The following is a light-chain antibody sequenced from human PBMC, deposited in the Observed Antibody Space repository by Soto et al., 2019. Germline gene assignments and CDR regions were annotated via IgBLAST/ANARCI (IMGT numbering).Light chain of an antibody. Sequence: EIVLTQSPGTLSLSPGERATLSCRASQSVSSSYLAWYQQKPGQAPRLLIYDASNRATGIPDRLSGSGSGTDFTLTINRLEPEDFAVYYCQQYGSSPITFGQGTKVDI. J-gene: IGKJ1*01. CDR1: QSVSSSY. V-gene: IGKV3-20*01. CDR2: DAS. CDR3: QQYGSSPIT.